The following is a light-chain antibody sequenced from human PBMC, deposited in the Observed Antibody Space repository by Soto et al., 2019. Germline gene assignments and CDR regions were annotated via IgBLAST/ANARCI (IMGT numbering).Light chain of an antibody. Sequence: QSALTQPASVSGSPGQSITISCTGTRSDIGSYNLVSWYQQHPGKAPKLIIYDVSFRPSGISDRFSGSKSGNTASLTISGLQAEDEADYFCSSYTGSSTSFGGGTKVTV. CDR1: RSDIGSYNL. J-gene: IGLJ3*02. CDR3: SSYTGSSTS. CDR2: DVS. V-gene: IGLV2-14*02.